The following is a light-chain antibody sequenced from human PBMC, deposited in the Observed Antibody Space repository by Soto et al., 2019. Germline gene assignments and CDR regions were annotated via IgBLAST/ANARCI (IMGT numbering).Light chain of an antibody. CDR3: QQYSTSPIS. CDR1: QGTSRY. J-gene: IGKJ5*01. CDR2: GAS. V-gene: IGKV3-20*01. Sequence: ENVLTQSPGTLPLSPGERATLSCRASQGTSRYLSWYQQRPGQAPRLLVYGASSRATGIPDRFSGSGSGTDFALTISRLEPEDFAVYYCQQYSTSPISFRQGIRLEIK.